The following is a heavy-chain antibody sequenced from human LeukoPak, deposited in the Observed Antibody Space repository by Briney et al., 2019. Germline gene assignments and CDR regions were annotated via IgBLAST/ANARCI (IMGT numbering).Heavy chain of an antibody. D-gene: IGHD3-10*01. V-gene: IGHV1-8*01. CDR3: ARRRGYYYYYGMDV. J-gene: IGHJ6*02. Sequence: ASVKVSCKASGYTFTSYDINWVRQATGQGLEWMGWMNPNSGNTGYAQKFQGRVTMTRNTSISTAYMELSSLRSEDTAVYYCARRRGYYYYYGMDVWGQGTTVTASS. CDR1: GYTFTSYD. CDR2: MNPNSGNT.